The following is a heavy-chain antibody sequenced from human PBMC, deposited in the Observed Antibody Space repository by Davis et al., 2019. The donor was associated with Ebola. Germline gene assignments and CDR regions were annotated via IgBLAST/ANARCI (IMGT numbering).Heavy chain of an antibody. J-gene: IGHJ6*02. CDR3: ARDKEVYYYYYGMDV. Sequence: GESLKISCAASGFTFSSYGMHWVRQAPGKGLEWVAVIWYDGSNKYYADSVKGRFTISRDNSKNTLYLQMNSLRAEDTAVYYCARDKEVYYYYYGMDVWGQGTTVTVSS. CDR2: IWYDGSNK. V-gene: IGHV3-33*01. CDR1: GFTFSSYG.